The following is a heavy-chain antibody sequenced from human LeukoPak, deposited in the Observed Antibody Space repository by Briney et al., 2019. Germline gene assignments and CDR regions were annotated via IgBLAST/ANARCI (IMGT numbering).Heavy chain of an antibody. Sequence: ASVKVSCKASGYTFTSYDINWVRQATGRGLEWMGWMNPNSGNTGYAQKFQGRVTMTRNTSISTAYMELSSLRSEDTTVYYCARVRATRFLEWSHSEWFDPWGQGTLVTVSS. D-gene: IGHD3-3*01. CDR2: MNPNSGNT. V-gene: IGHV1-8*01. CDR3: ARVRATRFLEWSHSEWFDP. CDR1: GYTFTSYD. J-gene: IGHJ5*02.